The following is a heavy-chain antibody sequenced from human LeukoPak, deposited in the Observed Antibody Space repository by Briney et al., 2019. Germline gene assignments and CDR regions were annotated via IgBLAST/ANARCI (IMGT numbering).Heavy chain of an antibody. CDR1: GYTFTSYY. D-gene: IGHD2-2*01. J-gene: IGHJ5*02. CDR3: ARGTYCSSTSCYAGYNWFDP. Sequence: ASVKVSCKASGYTFTSYYMHWVRQAPGQGLEWMGIIYPSGGSTSYAQKFQGRVTMTRDMSTSTVYMELSSLRSEDTAVYYCARGTYCSSTSCYAGYNWFDPWGQGTLVTVSS. CDR2: IYPSGGST. V-gene: IGHV1-46*01.